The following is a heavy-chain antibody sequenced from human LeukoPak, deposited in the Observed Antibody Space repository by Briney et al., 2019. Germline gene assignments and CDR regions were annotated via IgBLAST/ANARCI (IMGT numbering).Heavy chain of an antibody. J-gene: IGHJ4*02. CDR2: IYYSGST. D-gene: IGHD6-13*01. Sequence: PSETLSLTCTVSGGSISSSSYYWAWIRQPPGKGLEWIGSIYYSGSTFYGPSLESRVTLSVDTSKNQFSLKLSSVTAADTAVYFCSRETTSTSWYWGQGTLVTVSS. CDR1: GGSISSSSYY. V-gene: IGHV4-39*01. CDR3: SRETTSTSWY.